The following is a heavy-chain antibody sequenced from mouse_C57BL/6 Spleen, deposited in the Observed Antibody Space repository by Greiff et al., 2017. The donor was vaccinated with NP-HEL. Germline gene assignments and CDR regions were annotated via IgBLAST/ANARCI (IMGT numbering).Heavy chain of an antibody. D-gene: IGHD2-2*01. V-gene: IGHV1-69*01. CDR2: IDPSDSYT. CDR3: ARSRYGYDDYAMDY. CDR1: GYTFTSYW. Sequence: QVQLKQPGAELVMPGASVKLSCKASGYTFTSYWMHWVKQRPGQGLEWIGEIDPSDSYTNYNQKFKGKSTLTVDKSSSTAYMQLSSLTSEDSAVYYCARSRYGYDDYAMDYWGQGTSVTVSS. J-gene: IGHJ4*01.